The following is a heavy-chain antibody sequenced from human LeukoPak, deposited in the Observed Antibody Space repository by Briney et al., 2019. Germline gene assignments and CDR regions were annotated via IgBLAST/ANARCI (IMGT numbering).Heavy chain of an antibody. CDR2: FDPEDGET. V-gene: IGHV1-24*01. CDR3: ATGGYGDYVYAY. J-gene: IGHJ4*02. Sequence: ASVKVSCKVSGYTLTELSMHWVRQAPGKGLEWMGGFDPEDGETIYAQKFQGRVTMTEDTSTDTAYMELSSLRSEDRAVYYCATGGYGDYVYAYWGQGTLVTVSS. D-gene: IGHD4-17*01. CDR1: GYTLTELS.